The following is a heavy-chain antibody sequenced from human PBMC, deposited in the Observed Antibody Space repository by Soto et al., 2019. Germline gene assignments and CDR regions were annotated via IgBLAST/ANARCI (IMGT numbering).Heavy chain of an antibody. Sequence: GGSLRLSCAASGFTFSSYWMHWVRQAPGKGLVWVSVINGDGSTTAYADSVKGRFTISRDSAKNTLYMQMNSLRAEDTAVYYCVRDRGYTMDVWGQGTTVTVSS. J-gene: IGHJ6*02. D-gene: IGHD1-1*01. V-gene: IGHV3-74*01. CDR3: VRDRGYTMDV. CDR1: GFTFSSYW. CDR2: INGDGSTT.